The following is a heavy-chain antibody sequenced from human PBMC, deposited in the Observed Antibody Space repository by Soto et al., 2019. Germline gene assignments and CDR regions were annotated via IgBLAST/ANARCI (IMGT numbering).Heavy chain of an antibody. D-gene: IGHD4-17*01. CDR2: ISYDGSNK. CDR1: GFTFRSYA. V-gene: IGHV3-30-3*01. CDR3: ARVQAVDYGGNSGPPFDY. Sequence: QVQLVESGGGVVQPGRSLRLSCAASGFTFRSYAMHWVRQAPGKGLEWVAVISYDGSNKYYADSVKGRFTISRDNSKNTLYLQMNSLRAEDTAVYYCARVQAVDYGGNSGPPFDYWGQGTLVTVSS. J-gene: IGHJ4*02.